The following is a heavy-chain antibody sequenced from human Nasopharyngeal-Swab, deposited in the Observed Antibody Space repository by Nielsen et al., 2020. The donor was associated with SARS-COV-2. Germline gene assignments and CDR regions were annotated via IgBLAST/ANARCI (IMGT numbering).Heavy chain of an antibody. V-gene: IGHV3-23*01. D-gene: IGHD3-22*01. CDR2: ISGSGGST. Sequence: GESQKISCAASGFTFSTYAMYWVRQPPAKGLEWVSIISGSGGSTYYADSVKGRFTISRDNSKNTLYLQMNSLRAEDTAVYYCAKRDDYYESSGLGDWGQGTLVTVSS. CDR1: GFTFSTYA. CDR3: AKRDDYYESSGLGD. J-gene: IGHJ4*02.